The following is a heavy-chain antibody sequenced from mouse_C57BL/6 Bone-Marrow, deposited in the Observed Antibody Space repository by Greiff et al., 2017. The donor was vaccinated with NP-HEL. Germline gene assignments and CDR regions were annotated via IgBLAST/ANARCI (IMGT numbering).Heavy chain of an antibody. Sequence: VQLQQSGPGLVQPSQSLSITCTVSGFSLTSYGVHWVRQSPGKGLEWLGVIWRGGSTDYNAAFMSRLSITKDNSKSQVFFKMNSLQADDTAIYYCAKRGYYSTLYAMDYWGQGTSVTVSS. D-gene: IGHD2-5*01. V-gene: IGHV2-5*01. CDR1: GFSLTSYG. CDR2: IWRGGST. J-gene: IGHJ4*01. CDR3: AKRGYYSTLYAMDY.